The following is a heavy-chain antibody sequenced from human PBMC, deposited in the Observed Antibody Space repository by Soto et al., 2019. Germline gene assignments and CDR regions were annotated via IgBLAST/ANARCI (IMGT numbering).Heavy chain of an antibody. V-gene: IGHV3-33*01. CDR1: GFTFSSYG. CDR3: AREIPVYGDYSYYYYGMDV. CDR2: IWYDGSNK. D-gene: IGHD4-17*01. Sequence: QAGGSLRLSCAASGFTFSSYGMHWVRQAPGKGLEWVAVIWYDGSNKYYADSVKGRFTISRDNSKNTLYLQMNSLRAEDTAVFYCAREIPVYGDYSYYYYGMDVWGQGTTVTVSS. J-gene: IGHJ6*02.